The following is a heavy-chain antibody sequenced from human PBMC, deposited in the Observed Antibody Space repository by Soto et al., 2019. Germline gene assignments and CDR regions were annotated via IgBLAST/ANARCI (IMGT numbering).Heavy chain of an antibody. CDR3: ATSRRYCSSTSCYTRIAVAGTAAFDI. CDR1: GGSFSGYY. V-gene: IGHV4-34*01. CDR2: INHSGST. J-gene: IGHJ3*02. D-gene: IGHD2-2*02. Sequence: VQLQQWGAGLLKPTETLSLTCAVYGGSFSGYYWSWIRQPPGKGLEWIGGINHSGSTNYNPSLKRRVTMTVHTSMNQFSRRLSYVTAAGTAVYYCATSRRYCSSTSCYTRIAVAGTAAFDIWGQGKMVTVSS.